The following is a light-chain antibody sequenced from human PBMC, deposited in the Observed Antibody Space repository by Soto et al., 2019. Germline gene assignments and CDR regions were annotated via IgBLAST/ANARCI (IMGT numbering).Light chain of an antibody. CDR1: NSDVGGYNY. CDR2: EVS. Sequence: QSVLTQPASVSGSPGQSITISCTGTNSDVGGYNYVSWYQQHPGKAPELMIYEVSHRPSGVSNRFSGSKYGNTASLTVSGLQAEDEGDYYCVSFAGGTYVFGTGTKVTVL. J-gene: IGLJ1*01. V-gene: IGLV2-14*01. CDR3: VSFAGGTYV.